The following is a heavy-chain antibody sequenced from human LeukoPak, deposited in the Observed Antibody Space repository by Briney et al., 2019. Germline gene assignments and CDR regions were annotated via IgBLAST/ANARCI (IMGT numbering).Heavy chain of an antibody. Sequence: GASVKVSCKTSGYTFSDYYIHWIRQAPGQGLEWVGWINPNSGDTDYAQKLQGRVTMTTDTSTSTAYMELRSLRSDDTAVYYCARDLKRGYNYWGQGTLVTVSS. D-gene: IGHD6-13*01. CDR1: GYTFSDYY. J-gene: IGHJ4*02. CDR3: ARDLKRGYNY. V-gene: IGHV1-2*02. CDR2: INPNSGDT.